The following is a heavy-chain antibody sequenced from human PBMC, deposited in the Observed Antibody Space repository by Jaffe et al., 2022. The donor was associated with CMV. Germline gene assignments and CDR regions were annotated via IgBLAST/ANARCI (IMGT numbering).Heavy chain of an antibody. V-gene: IGHV3-30*18. D-gene: IGHD2-21*02. Sequence: QVQLVESGGGVVQPGRSLRLSCVGSGFTFNNYGMHWVRQAPDKGLEWVAGITYDGNSEYYADSVKGRFTISRDNSKNTVYLEMHSLSVEDTAIFYCAKNGGDLIVTSNYYYGMDVWGQGTTVTVSS. CDR2: ITYDGNSE. CDR1: GFTFNNYG. CDR3: AKNGGDLIVTSNYYYGMDV. J-gene: IGHJ6*02.